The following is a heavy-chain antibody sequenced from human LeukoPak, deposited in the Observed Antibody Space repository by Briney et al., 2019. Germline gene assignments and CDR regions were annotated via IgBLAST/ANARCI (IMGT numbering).Heavy chain of an antibody. Sequence: SETLSLTCAVYGGSFSGYYWSWIRQPPGKGLEWIGEINHSGSTNYNPSLKSRVTISVDTSKNQFSLKLSSVTAADTAVYYCAREINGSSSSDYYGMDVWGQGTTVTVSS. CDR2: INHSGST. D-gene: IGHD6-13*01. CDR1: GGSFSGYY. CDR3: AREINGSSSSDYYGMDV. V-gene: IGHV4-34*09. J-gene: IGHJ6*02.